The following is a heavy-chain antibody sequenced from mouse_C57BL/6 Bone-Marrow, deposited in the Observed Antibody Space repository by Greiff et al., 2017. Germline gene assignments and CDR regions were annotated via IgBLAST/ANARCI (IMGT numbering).Heavy chain of an antibody. D-gene: IGHD2-4*01. CDR1: GYTFTDYE. CDR3: TRKNDYGYAMDY. V-gene: IGHV1-15*01. Sequence: VQGVESGAELVRPGASVTLSCKASGYTFTDYEMHWVKQTPVHGLEWIGAIDPETGGTAYNQKFKGKAILTADKSSSTAYMELRSLTSEDSAVYYCTRKNDYGYAMDYWGQGTSVTVSS. J-gene: IGHJ4*01. CDR2: IDPETGGT.